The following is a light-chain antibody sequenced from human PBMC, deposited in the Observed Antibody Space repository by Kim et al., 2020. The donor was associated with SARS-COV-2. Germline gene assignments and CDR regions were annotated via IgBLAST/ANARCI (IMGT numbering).Light chain of an antibody. J-gene: IGKJ1*01. CDR3: QQYGSSPRT. CDR2: GAS. Sequence: EVVLTQSPGTLSLSPGERATLSCRASQSVSNNYLAWYQQKPGQAPRPLIYGASSRATGIPDRFSGSGSGTDFTLTISRLEAEDFAVYYCQQYGSSPRTLGQGTKVDIK. CDR1: QSVSNNY. V-gene: IGKV3-20*01.